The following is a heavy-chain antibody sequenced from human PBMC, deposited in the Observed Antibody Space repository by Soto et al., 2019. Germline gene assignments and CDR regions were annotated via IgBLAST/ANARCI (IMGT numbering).Heavy chain of an antibody. Sequence: SVKVSCKASGGTFSSYAISWVRQAPGQGLEWMGGIIPIFGTANYAQKFQGRVTITADESTSTAYMELSSLRSEDTAVYYCARGFDCGGDCYTYYFDYWGQGTLVTVSS. V-gene: IGHV1-69*13. CDR1: GGTFSSYA. D-gene: IGHD2-21*02. J-gene: IGHJ4*02. CDR3: ARGFDCGGDCYTYYFDY. CDR2: IIPIFGTA.